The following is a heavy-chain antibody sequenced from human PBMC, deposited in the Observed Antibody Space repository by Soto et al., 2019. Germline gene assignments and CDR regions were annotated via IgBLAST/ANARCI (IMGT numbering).Heavy chain of an antibody. CDR2: VYHTGDT. J-gene: IGHJ5*02. CDR3: AREIGTAWGNNYFDP. D-gene: IGHD3-16*01. V-gene: IGHV4-4*02. Sequence: QVQLQESGPRLVKPSGSLSLTCGVSGGTVASSHWWSWFRQSPGGGLEWIGNVYHTGDTTFNPSLQSRVTISLDKSNNQFSLRLNSLTAADTAVYLCAREIGTAWGNNYFDPWGPGTLGIVSS. CDR1: GGTVASSHW.